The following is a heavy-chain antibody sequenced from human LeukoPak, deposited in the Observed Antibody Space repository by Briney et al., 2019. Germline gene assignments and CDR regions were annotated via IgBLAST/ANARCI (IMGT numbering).Heavy chain of an antibody. J-gene: IGHJ4*02. CDR1: GDSVSSKSAA. CDR2: TYYWSKWYN. V-gene: IGHV6-1*01. D-gene: IGHD1-26*01. CDR3: ARESGSYWIGGFDY. Sequence: SQTLSLTCAISGDSVSSKSAAWNWIRQSPSRGLSWLGRTYYWSKWYNDYAVSVKSRITITPDTSKNQFSLQLNSVTTEDTAVYYCARESGSYWIGGFDYWGQGTLVTVSS.